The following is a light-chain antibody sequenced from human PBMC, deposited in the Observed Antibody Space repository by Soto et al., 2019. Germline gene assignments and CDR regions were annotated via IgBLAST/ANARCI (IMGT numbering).Light chain of an antibody. CDR2: AAS. CDR3: QQTYSTPLT. J-gene: IGKJ4*01. V-gene: IGKV1-39*01. Sequence: DIRMTQSPSSLSASVGDRVTITCRESQSISSYLNWYQQKPGKAPKLLIYAASSLQSGVPSSFSGSGSGTDFTLTISSLQPEDFATYYCQQTYSTPLTFGGGTRVEIK. CDR1: QSISSY.